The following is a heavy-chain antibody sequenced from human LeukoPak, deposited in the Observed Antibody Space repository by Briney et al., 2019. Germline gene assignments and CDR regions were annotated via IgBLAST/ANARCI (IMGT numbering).Heavy chain of an antibody. Sequence: TSETLSLTCTVSGDSISNGVKYWSWIRQHPGRGLEWIGYIYHSGRSYYNPSLKSRITMSVDTSKNQFSLNLSSVTAADTAVYYCARDQVECTGGTCQSRVGFDFWGQGTLVTVSS. CDR1: GDSISNGVKY. CDR3: ARDQVECTGGTCQSRVGFDF. CDR2: IYHSGRS. D-gene: IGHD2-8*02. V-gene: IGHV4-31*03. J-gene: IGHJ4*02.